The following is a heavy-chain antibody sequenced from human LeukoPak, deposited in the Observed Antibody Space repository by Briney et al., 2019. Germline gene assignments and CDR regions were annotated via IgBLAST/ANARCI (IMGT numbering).Heavy chain of an antibody. V-gene: IGHV3-21*06. CDR2: ISKTSTKI. J-gene: IGHJ4*02. Sequence: PGGSLRLSCAASGFTFRTYNMNWVRQAPGKGLEWVSFISKTSTKIYYGDSVRGRLTISRDNAKNSIHLQMGSLRVEDTAVYYCVRGDGDLFDFWGQGTLVSVSS. CDR1: GFTFRTYN. CDR3: VRGDGDLFDF. D-gene: IGHD4-17*01.